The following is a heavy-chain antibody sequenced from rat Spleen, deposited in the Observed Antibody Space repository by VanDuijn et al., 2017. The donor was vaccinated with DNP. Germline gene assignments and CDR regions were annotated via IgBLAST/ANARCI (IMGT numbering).Heavy chain of an antibody. Sequence: QVQLKESGPGLVQPSQTLSLTCTVAEFSLTSYNIHWVRQPPGKSLEWMGVIWNTGDTRYNSALKSRLSISKDTSKSQVFLKMNSLQTEDIATYYCARGGYDYYAMDAWGQGTSVTVSS. D-gene: IGHD1-7*01. J-gene: IGHJ4*01. CDR3: ARGGYDYYAMDA. CDR1: EFSLTSYN. CDR2: IWNTGDT. V-gene: IGHV2-41*01.